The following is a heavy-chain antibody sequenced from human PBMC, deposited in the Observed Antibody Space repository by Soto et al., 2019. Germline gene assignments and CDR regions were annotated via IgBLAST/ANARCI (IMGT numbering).Heavy chain of an antibody. CDR1: GFTFSSYS. J-gene: IGHJ4*02. Sequence: GGSLRLSCAASGFTFSSYSLTWVRQAPGKGRGWVPSIGSRRSTIYNADSVKGRFPISRDNAKNSLYLQMNSLRDEDTAVYYCARSYYDSSGYYPYFDYWGQGTLVTVSS. D-gene: IGHD3-22*01. CDR2: IGSRRSTI. CDR3: ARSYYDSSGYYPYFDY. V-gene: IGHV3-48*02.